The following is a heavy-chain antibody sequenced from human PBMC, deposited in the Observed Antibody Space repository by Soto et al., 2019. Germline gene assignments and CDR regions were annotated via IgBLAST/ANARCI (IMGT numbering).Heavy chain of an antibody. J-gene: IGHJ4*02. CDR3: ARLIAVAGLYFDY. CDR2: IYYSGST. D-gene: IGHD6-19*01. V-gene: IGHV4-39*01. Sequence: SETLSLTCTVSGGSIGSSSYYWGWIRQPPGKGLEWIGSIYYSGSTYYNPSLKSRVTISVDTSKNQFSLKLSSVTAADTAVYYCARLIAVAGLYFDYWGQGTLVTVSS. CDR1: GGSIGSSSYY.